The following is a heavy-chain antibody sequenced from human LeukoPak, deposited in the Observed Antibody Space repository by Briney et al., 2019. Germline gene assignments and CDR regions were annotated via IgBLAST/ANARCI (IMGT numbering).Heavy chain of an antibody. J-gene: IGHJ4*02. Sequence: PGGSLRLSCAASGFTFSSYSMNWVRQAPGKGLEWVSPISSSSSYIYYADSVKGRFTISRDNAKNSLYLQMNSLGAEDTAVYYCARETGSGSYPFDYWGQGTLVTVSS. CDR1: GFTFSSYS. CDR2: ISSSSSYI. CDR3: ARETGSGSYPFDY. V-gene: IGHV3-21*01. D-gene: IGHD1-26*01.